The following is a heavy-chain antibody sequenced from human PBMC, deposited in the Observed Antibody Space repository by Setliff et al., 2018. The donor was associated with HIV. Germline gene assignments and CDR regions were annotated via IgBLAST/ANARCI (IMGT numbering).Heavy chain of an antibody. J-gene: IGHJ3*02. V-gene: IGHV4-4*07. CDR3: ERDRTGGTFDI. Sequence: SETLSLTCTVSGDSISSYYWSWIRQPAGKGLEWIGRIYTSGSTNYNPSLKSRVTMSVGTSKNQFSLKLSSVTAADTAVFYCERDRTGGTFDIWGQGTMVTVSS. D-gene: IGHD3-16*01. CDR2: IYTSGST. CDR1: GDSISSYY.